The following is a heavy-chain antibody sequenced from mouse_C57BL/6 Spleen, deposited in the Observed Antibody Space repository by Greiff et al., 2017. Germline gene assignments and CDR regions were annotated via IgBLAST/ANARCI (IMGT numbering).Heavy chain of an antibody. CDR3: ARNYGSSYDWYFDV. J-gene: IGHJ1*03. Sequence: VQLQQSGPELVKPGASVKISCKASGYSFTDYNMNWVKQSNGQSLEWIGVINPNYGTTSYNQKFKGKATLTVDQSSSTAYMQLNSLTSEDSAVYYCARNYGSSYDWYFDVWGTGTTVTVSS. CDR1: GYSFTDYN. V-gene: IGHV1-39*01. CDR2: INPNYGTT. D-gene: IGHD1-1*01.